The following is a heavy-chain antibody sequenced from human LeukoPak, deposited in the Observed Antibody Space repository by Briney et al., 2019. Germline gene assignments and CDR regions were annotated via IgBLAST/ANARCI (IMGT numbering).Heavy chain of an antibody. J-gene: IGHJ4*02. CDR1: GFNFRSYW. CDR3: TREGITAAADY. D-gene: IGHD6-13*01. Sequence: GGSPRLSCAASGFNFRSYWMSWVRQAPGKGLEWVANINQDGTQKYYVGSVEGRFTISRDNAKNSLYLQLNSLRGEDTAVYYCTREGITAAADYWGQGTLATVSS. CDR2: INQDGTQK. V-gene: IGHV3-7*01.